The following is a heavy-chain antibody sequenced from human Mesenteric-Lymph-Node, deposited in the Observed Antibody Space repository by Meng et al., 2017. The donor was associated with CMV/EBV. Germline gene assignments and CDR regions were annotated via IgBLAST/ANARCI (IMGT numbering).Heavy chain of an antibody. J-gene: IGHJ6*02. D-gene: IGHD4-11*01. CDR1: GFTFSSYA. V-gene: IGHV3-23*01. Sequence: GESLKISCAASGFTFSSYAMSWVRQAPGKGLEWVSAISGSGGSTYYADSVKGRFTISRDNAKNTLYLQMKSLRAEDTAVYYCARGASNAMDVWGQGTTVTVSS. CDR3: ARGASNAMDV. CDR2: ISGSGGST.